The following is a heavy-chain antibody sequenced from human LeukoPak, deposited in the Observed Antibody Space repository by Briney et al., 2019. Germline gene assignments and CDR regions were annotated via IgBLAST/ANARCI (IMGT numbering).Heavy chain of an antibody. D-gene: IGHD2-21*01. CDR1: GFTFSSFW. J-gene: IGHJ4*02. V-gene: IGHV3-7*01. CDR3: APEGRTFPPLFDY. Sequence: GGSLRLSCAASGFTFSSFWMSWVRRPPGKGLEWVANIKQDGSKKDYVDSVKGRFTISRDNAKNSLFLQMNSLRAEDTAVYYCAPEGRTFPPLFDYWGQGTLVTVSS. CDR2: IKQDGSKK.